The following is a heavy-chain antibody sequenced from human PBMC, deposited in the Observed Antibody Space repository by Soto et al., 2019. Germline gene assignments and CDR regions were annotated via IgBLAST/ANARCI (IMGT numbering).Heavy chain of an antibody. CDR1: RDAISSYY. CDR3: ATYDRRGLAF. J-gene: IGHJ4*02. Sequence: PSETLSLTCTVSRDAISSYYWNGIRQPPGKGLEWSGYIYYSGTTYYNPSLKSRLTISIDTSKKQFSLRLTSVTAADTAVYYCATYDRRGLAFWGQGSLVTVSS. D-gene: IGHD3-22*01. CDR2: IYYSGTT. V-gene: IGHV4-59*08.